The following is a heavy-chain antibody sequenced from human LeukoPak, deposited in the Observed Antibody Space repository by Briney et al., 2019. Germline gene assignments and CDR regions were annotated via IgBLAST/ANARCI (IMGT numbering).Heavy chain of an antibody. D-gene: IGHD5-12*01. CDR2: VHYSRGT. V-gene: IGHV4-59*11. J-gene: IGHJ5*02. Sequence: SETLSLTCTVSGGSISNHYCNWIRQSPGKELEWIGYVHYSRGTNYNPSLKSRVTISLDTSKNQSFLQLSSVTAADTAVYHCASGQGWLTDHWGRGTLVAVSS. CDR3: ASGQGWLTDH. CDR1: GGSISNHY.